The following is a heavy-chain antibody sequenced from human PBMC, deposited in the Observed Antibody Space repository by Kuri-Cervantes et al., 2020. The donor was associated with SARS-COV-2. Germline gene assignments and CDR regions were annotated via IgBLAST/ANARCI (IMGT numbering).Heavy chain of an antibody. V-gene: IGHV3-13*03. Sequence: GGPLRLPCAARGFTFSGYDRHWVRQATGKVLELFSPIGTAGDTYYPGSVMGQFTISRENAKNSLYLRMNSLGAGDTAVYYCARDYGYYGSGSYGVGYWGQGTLVTVSS. D-gene: IGHD3-10*01. CDR1: GFTFSGYD. CDR3: ARDYGYYGSGSYGVGY. J-gene: IGHJ4*02. CDR2: IGTAGDT.